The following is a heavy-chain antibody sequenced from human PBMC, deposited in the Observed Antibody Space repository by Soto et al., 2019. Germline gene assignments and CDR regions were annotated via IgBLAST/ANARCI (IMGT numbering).Heavy chain of an antibody. V-gene: IGHV4-59*12. CDR3: ATVARAVVGTISFNWFIP. Sequence: WTWIRQPPGKGLEWIGYIFYNGATNHNPSLKSRVTMSLETSKNQFSLKLSSVTAADTAIYYCATVARAVVGTISFNWFIPWGQGTLVTVSS. D-gene: IGHD6-19*01. J-gene: IGHJ5*02. CDR2: IFYNGAT.